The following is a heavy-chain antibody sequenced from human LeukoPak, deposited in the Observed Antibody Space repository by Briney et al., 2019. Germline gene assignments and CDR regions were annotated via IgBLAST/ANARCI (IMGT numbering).Heavy chain of an antibody. V-gene: IGHV4-59*08. Sequence: SGTLSLTCTVSGGSISSYYWSWIRQPPGKGLEWIGYIYYSGSTNYNPALKSRVTISVDTSKTQYSLKLSSVTAAATAVYYCARHETYSFDPWGQGTLVTVSS. CDR2: IYYSGST. CDR1: GGSISSYY. J-gene: IGHJ5*02. D-gene: IGHD4-11*01. CDR3: ARHETYSFDP.